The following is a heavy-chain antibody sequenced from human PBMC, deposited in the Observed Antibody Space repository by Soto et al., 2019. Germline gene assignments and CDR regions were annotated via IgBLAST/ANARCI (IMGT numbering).Heavy chain of an antibody. CDR3: ARAYYDAFDI. V-gene: IGHV3-11*01. CDR2: ISSSGTGI. J-gene: IGHJ3*02. D-gene: IGHD2-8*01. Sequence: GWSLRLSCAASGFTFSDYYMTLIRQAPGKGLKWVSYISSSGTGIYYADSVKGRFTISRENAKKSLYLQMSSLRAEDTAVYYCARAYYDAFDIWGKGTMVTVS. CDR1: GFTFSDYY.